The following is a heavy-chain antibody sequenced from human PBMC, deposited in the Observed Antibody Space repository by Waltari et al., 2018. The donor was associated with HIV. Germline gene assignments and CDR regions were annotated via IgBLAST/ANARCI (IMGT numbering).Heavy chain of an antibody. CDR2: INPNSGGT. CDR3: ARDRARTTDYYYYGMDV. CDR1: GYTFTGYY. J-gene: IGHJ6*02. V-gene: IGHV1-2*02. D-gene: IGHD1-7*01. Sequence: QVQLVQSGAEVQKPGASVKVSCKASGYTFTGYYMPWVRQAPGQGLEWMGWINPNSGGTNYAQKFQGRVTMTRDTSISTAYMELSRLRSDDTAVYYCARDRARTTDYYYYGMDVWGQGTTVTVSS.